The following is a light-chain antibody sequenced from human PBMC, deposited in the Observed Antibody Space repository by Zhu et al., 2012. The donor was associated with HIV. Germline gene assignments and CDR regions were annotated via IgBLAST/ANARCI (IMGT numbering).Light chain of an antibody. CDR3: QQRSSWPLT. J-gene: IGKJ4*01. CDR2: DTS. V-gene: IGKV3-11*01. CDR1: GSVRSF. Sequence: IVLTQSPATLSLSPGERATVSCRASGSVRSFLAWYQQKPGQAPRLLVYDTSKRATGIPARFSGSGSGTDFTLTISNLEPEDFALYYCQQRSSWPLTFGGGTKVEIK.